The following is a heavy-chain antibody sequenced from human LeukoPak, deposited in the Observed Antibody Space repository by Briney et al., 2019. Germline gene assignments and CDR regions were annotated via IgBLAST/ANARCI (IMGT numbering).Heavy chain of an antibody. CDR1: GFTFTNYA. CDR2: STGSGEST. V-gene: IGHV3-23*01. Sequence: GGSLRLSCAASGFTFTNYAMTWVRQAPGKGLEWVSTSTGSGESTYYADSVKGRFTISRDNSKNTLFPQMNSLRAEDTAVYYCAKDIHTAMVAFDYWGQGTLVTVSS. J-gene: IGHJ4*02. D-gene: IGHD5-18*01. CDR3: AKDIHTAMVAFDY.